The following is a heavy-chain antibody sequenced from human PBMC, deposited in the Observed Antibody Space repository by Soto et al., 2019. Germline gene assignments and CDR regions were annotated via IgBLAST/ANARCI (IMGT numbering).Heavy chain of an antibody. J-gene: IGHJ4*02. CDR3: ARGTYRSKTDFDY. Sequence: LRLSCAASGFTFSDYYMTWIRQAPGSGLEWVSYISSSSGTISYANSVKGRFTISRDNVQNSLYLQMTSLRAEDTAVYYCARGTYRSKTDFDYWGQGTLVTVSS. CDR1: GFTFSDYY. CDR2: ISSSSGTI. D-gene: IGHD6-13*01. V-gene: IGHV3-11*01.